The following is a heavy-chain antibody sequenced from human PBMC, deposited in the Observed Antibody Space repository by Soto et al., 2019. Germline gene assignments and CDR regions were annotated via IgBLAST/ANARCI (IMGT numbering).Heavy chain of an antibody. D-gene: IGHD4-17*01. J-gene: IGHJ6*02. Sequence: PSETLSLTCAVSRFAVRNSYGWRWVRQPPGKGLEGIGEIYHTESTNYNPSLKRRVTISIDKSKNQFSLRLTCVTAADTAIYYCVRDLHGDSVSGLHAWGPGTT. CDR2: IYHTEST. CDR1: RFAVRNSYG. V-gene: IGHV4-4*02. CDR3: VRDLHGDSVSGLHA.